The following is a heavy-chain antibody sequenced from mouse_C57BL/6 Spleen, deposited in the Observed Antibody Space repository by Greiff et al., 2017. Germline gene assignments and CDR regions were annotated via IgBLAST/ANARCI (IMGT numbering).Heavy chain of an antibody. Sequence: QVQLQQSGPELVKPGASVKLSCKASGYTFTSYWMHWVKQRPGRGLEWIGRIDPNSGGTKYNEKFKGKATLTADKPSSTAYMQLSILTSEDSAVYDCARGDYCDGGNYWCQGTTLTVSS. D-gene: IGHD2-13*01. CDR2: IDPNSGGT. CDR3: ARGDYCDGGNY. CDR1: GYTFTSYW. V-gene: IGHV1-72*01. J-gene: IGHJ2*01.